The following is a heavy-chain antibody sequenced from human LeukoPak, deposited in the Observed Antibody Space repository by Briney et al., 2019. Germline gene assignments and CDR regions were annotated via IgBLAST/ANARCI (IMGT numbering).Heavy chain of an antibody. V-gene: IGHV3-7*01. Sequence: GGSLRLSCAASGFTFRSFWMSWVRQAPGKGLEWLGHINQKVSRTDHADSVTGRFTLSRSNPRNLLYLHMTSLRAEDTAVYYCANYLSRAFDSWGQGILVSVSS. D-gene: IGHD2/OR15-2a*01. J-gene: IGHJ4*02. CDR3: ANYLSRAFDS. CDR1: GFTFRSFW. CDR2: INQKVSRT.